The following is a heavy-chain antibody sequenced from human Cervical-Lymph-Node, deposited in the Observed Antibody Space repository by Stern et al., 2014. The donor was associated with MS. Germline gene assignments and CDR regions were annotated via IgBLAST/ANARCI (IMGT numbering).Heavy chain of an antibody. D-gene: IGHD6-6*01. CDR1: GGTLSSST. Sequence: VQLVESGAEVKKPGSSVKVSCKASGGTLSSSTISWVRQAPGQGLEWMGRIIPSLGIANYAQEFQGRVTITADKSTSTAYMELSSLRSEDTAVYYCASFSSSSLSNWGQGTMVTVSS. V-gene: IGHV1-69*09. CDR3: ASFSSSSLSN. J-gene: IGHJ3*01. CDR2: IIPSLGIA.